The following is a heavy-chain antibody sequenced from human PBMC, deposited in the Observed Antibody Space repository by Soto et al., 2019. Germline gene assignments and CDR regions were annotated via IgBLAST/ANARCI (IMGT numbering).Heavy chain of an antibody. CDR1: GGSISTFY. V-gene: IGHV4-59*01. Sequence: PSETLSLTCSVSGGSISTFYWSWIRQSPGTGLEWIGDVFYSGTTKSNPSLKSRVSVSVDTAKNQFSLTLNSVTAADTAIYYCARQGGESSNDYYFWAFDIWGRGTMVTVSS. D-gene: IGHD1-1*01. CDR2: VFYSGTT. J-gene: IGHJ3*02. CDR3: ARQGGESSNDYYFWAFDI.